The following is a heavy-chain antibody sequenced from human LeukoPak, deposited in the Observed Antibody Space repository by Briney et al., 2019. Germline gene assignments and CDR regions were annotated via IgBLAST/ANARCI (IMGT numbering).Heavy chain of an antibody. CDR3: ARDYDILTMGGY. Sequence: ASVKVSCKASGYTFTSYNMHWVRQATGQGLEWMGWMNPNSGNTGYAQKLQGRVTMTTDTSTSTAYMELRSLRSDDTAVYYCARDYDILTMGGYWGQGTLVTVSS. V-gene: IGHV1-8*02. CDR1: GYTFTSYN. J-gene: IGHJ4*02. D-gene: IGHD3-9*01. CDR2: MNPNSGNT.